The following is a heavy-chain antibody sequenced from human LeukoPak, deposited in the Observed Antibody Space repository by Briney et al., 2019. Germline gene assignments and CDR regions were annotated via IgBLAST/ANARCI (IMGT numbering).Heavy chain of an antibody. Sequence: PGGSLRLSCAASGFTFSSYAMHWVRQAPGKGLEWVAVISYDGSNKYYADSVKGRFTISRDNSKNTLYLQMNSLRAEDTAVYYCARDAEVGFRYFDWSGRFSYYMDVWDKGTTVTVSS. V-gene: IGHV3-30*04. CDR1: GFTFSSYA. J-gene: IGHJ6*03. CDR2: ISYDGSNK. CDR3: ARDAEVGFRYFDWSGRFSYYMDV. D-gene: IGHD3-9*01.